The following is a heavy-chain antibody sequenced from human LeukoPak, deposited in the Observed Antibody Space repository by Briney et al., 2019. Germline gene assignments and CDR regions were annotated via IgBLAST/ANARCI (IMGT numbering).Heavy chain of an antibody. CDR3: AKDKGAGYSSGWLYFDY. Sequence: GGSLRLSCAASGFRFSDFAMSWVRQAPGKGLEGVAIISFDGSNKYYADSVKGRFTISRDNAKNTLYLQVNSLRAEDTAVYYCAKDKGAGYSSGWLYFDYWGQGTLVTVSS. CDR1: GFRFSDFA. CDR2: ISFDGSNK. V-gene: IGHV3-30*18. J-gene: IGHJ4*02. D-gene: IGHD6-19*01.